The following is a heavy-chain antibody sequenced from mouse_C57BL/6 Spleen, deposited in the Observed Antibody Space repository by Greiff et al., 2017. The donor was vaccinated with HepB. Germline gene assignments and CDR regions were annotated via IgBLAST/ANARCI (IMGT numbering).Heavy chain of an antibody. CDR3: ARRGITTVVDYFDY. J-gene: IGHJ2*01. Sequence: QVTLKESGAELVRPGASVKLSCKASGYTFTDYYINWVKQRPGQGLEWIARIYPGSGNTYYNEKFKGKATLTAEKSSSTAYMQLSSLTSEDSAVYFCARRGITTVVDYFDYWGQGTTLTVSS. CDR2: IYPGSGNT. D-gene: IGHD1-1*01. CDR1: GYTFTDYY. V-gene: IGHV1-76*01.